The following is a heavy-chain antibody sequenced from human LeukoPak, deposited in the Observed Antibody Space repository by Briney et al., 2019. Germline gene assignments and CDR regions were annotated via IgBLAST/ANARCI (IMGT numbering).Heavy chain of an antibody. D-gene: IGHD2-15*01. CDR1: EFTFSNYA. V-gene: IGHV3-21*04. CDR3: ARDPAGYCSGGSCYPHFDY. J-gene: IGHJ4*02. CDR2: ISGSGTAT. Sequence: GGSLRLSCAASEFTFSNYAMTWVRQAPGKGLKWVSTISGSGTATYYADSVKGRFTISRDNAKNSLYLQMNSLRAEDTAVYYCARDPAGYCSGGSCYPHFDYWGQGTLVTVSS.